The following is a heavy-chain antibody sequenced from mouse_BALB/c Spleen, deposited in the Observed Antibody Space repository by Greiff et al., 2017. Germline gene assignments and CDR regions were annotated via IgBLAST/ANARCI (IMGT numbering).Heavy chain of an antibody. CDR1: GFTFSDYY. Sequence: EVQLVESGGGLVKPGGSLKLSCAASGFTFSDYYMYWVRQTPEKRLEWVATISDGGSYTYYPDSVKGRFTISRDNAKNNLYLQMSSLKSEDTAMYYCARESGGNYAWFAYWGQETLVTVSA. CDR2: ISDGGSYT. D-gene: IGHD2-1*01. J-gene: IGHJ3*01. V-gene: IGHV5-4*02. CDR3: ARESGGNYAWFAY.